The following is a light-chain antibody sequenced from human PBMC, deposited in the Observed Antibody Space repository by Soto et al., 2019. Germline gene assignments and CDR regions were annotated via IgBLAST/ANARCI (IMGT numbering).Light chain of an antibody. CDR1: SSNIGSSS. Sequence: QSVLTQPPSASGTPGQRVTISCSGSSSNIGSSSVNWYQRLPGTAPKLLIYSSNQRPSGVPDRFSGSKSGTSTSLAISGLQSGDEADYYCATWDDSLNGVVFGGGTQLTVL. V-gene: IGLV1-44*01. CDR2: SSN. CDR3: ATWDDSLNGVV. J-gene: IGLJ2*01.